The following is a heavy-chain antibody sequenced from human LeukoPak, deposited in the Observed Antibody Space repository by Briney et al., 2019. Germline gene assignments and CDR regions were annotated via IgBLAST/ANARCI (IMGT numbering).Heavy chain of an antibody. CDR1: GFTFSGYY. D-gene: IGHD6-13*01. CDR3: ARRLFSSWYTLDNWFDP. J-gene: IGHJ5*02. CDR2: INHSGST. V-gene: IGHV4-34*01. Sequence: PAETLRLTCAASGFTFSGYYLNWVRQPPGKGLEWLGEINHSGSTNYNPSLKSRVTISVYTSKNQFSLKLSSVTAADTAVYYCARRLFSSWYTLDNWFDPWGQGTLVTVSS.